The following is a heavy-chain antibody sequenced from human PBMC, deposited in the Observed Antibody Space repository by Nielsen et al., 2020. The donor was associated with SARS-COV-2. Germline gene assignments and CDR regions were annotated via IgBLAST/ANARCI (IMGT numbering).Heavy chain of an antibody. CDR1: GGSISSYY. CDR2: IYYSGST. V-gene: IGHV4-59*12. Sequence: SETLSLTCTVSGGSISSYYWSWIRQPPGKGLEWIGYIYYSGSTNYNPSLKSRVTISVDTSKNQFSLKLSSVTAADTAVYYCARDVPPPDYYGSGREAFDIWGQGTMVTVSS. J-gene: IGHJ3*02. CDR3: ARDVPPPDYYGSGREAFDI. D-gene: IGHD3-10*01.